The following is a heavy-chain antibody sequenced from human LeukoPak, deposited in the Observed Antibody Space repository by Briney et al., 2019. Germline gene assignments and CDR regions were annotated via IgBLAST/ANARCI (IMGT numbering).Heavy chain of an antibody. CDR2: IYTSGST. D-gene: IGHD6-13*01. V-gene: IGHV4-4*07. J-gene: IGHJ4*02. Sequence: PSETLSLTCTVSGGSISSFYWSWIRQPAGKGLEWIGRIYTSGSTNYNPSLKSRVTMSVDTSKHQFSLKLSSVAAADTAVYYCASIIAAAGNGFDYWGQGTLVTVSS. CDR3: ASIIAAAGNGFDY. CDR1: GGSISSFY.